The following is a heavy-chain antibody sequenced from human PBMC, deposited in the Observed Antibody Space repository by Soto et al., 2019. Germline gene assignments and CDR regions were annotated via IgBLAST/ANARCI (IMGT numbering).Heavy chain of an antibody. CDR1: GCTFSSYA. J-gene: IGHJ6*02. D-gene: IGHD5-12*01. CDR3: AREWLRFGRYYYDYGMDV. CDR2: IIPIFGTA. Sequence: SVKVSCKASGCTFSSYAISWVRQARGQGLEWMGGIIPIFGTANYAQKFQGRVTITADESTSTAYMELSSLRSEETAVYYCAREWLRFGRYYYDYGMDVWGQGITVTVSS. V-gene: IGHV1-69*13.